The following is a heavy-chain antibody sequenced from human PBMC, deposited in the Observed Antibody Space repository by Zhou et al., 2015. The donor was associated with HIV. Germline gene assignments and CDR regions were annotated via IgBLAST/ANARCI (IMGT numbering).Heavy chain of an antibody. CDR1: GGTFSSYA. CDR2: IIPIFGTA. Sequence: QVQLVQSGAEVKKPGSSVKVSCKASGGTFSSYAISWVRQAPGQGLEWMGGIIPIFGTANYAQKFQGRVTITADESTSTAYMELSSLRSEDTAVYYCARRLEYSSSNPYYYYYMDVWGERDHGHRLL. D-gene: IGHD6-6*01. V-gene: IGHV1-69*01. J-gene: IGHJ6*03. CDR3: ARRLEYSSSNPYYYYYMDV.